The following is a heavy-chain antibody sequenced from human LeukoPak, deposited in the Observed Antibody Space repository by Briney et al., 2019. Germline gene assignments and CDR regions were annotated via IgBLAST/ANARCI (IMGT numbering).Heavy chain of an antibody. CDR3: AKDYGGYCTNGVCSGAFDI. V-gene: IGHV3-23*01. D-gene: IGHD2-8*01. Sequence: GGSLRLSCAASGFTFSSYAMSWVRQAPGKGLEWVSAISGSGGSTYYADSVKGRFTISRDNSKNTLYLQMNSLRAEDTAVYYCAKDYGGYCTNGVCSGAFDIWGQGTVVTVSS. J-gene: IGHJ3*02. CDR1: GFTFSSYA. CDR2: ISGSGGST.